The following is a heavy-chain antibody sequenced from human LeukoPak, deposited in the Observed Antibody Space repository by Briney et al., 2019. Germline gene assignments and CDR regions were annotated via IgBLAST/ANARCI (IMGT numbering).Heavy chain of an antibody. V-gene: IGHV3-21*01. J-gene: IGHJ5*02. D-gene: IGHD2-15*01. Sequence: GGSLRLSCAASGFTFSSYSMNWVRQAPGKGLEWVSSISSSSSYITYADSVKGRVTISRDNAKNSLYLQMNSLRAEDTAVYYCAGSERRVADPWGQGTLVTVSS. CDR3: AGSERRVADP. CDR1: GFTFSSYS. CDR2: ISSSSSYI.